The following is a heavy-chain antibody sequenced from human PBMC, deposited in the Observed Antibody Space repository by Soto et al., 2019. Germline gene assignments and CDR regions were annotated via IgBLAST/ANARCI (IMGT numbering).Heavy chain of an antibody. V-gene: IGHV3-30-3*01. CDR1: GFTFSSYA. CDR3: ARTLGPLAPYYFDY. J-gene: IGHJ4*02. Sequence: PGGSLRLSCAASGFTFSSYAMHWVRQAPGKGLEWVAVISYDGSNKYYADSVKGRFTISRDNSKNTLYLQINSLRAEDTAVYYCARTLGPLAPYYFDYWGQGTLVTVSS. CDR2: ISYDGSNK.